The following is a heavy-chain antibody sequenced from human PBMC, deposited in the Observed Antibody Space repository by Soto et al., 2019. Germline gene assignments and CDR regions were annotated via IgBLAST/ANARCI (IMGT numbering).Heavy chain of an antibody. V-gene: IGHV1-46*01. CDR2: INPSVGRA. J-gene: IGHJ5*02. CDR3: ARAPVENVISDS. CDR1: GYTFTIYY. D-gene: IGHD2-21*01. Sequence: QVQLVQSGAEVKKPGASVKVSCKASGYTFTIYYIHWVRQAPGQGLEWMGIINPSVGRASYAQKFQDRVTMTSDTSTSTVYMELRSLTSEDTDVYYCARAPVENVISDSWGQGTLVTVSS.